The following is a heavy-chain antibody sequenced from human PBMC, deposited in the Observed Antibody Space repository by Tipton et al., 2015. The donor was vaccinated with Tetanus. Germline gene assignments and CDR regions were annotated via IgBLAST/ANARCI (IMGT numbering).Heavy chain of an antibody. V-gene: IGHV4-30-2*01. CDR3: VRAPYNSPGKYYFDY. J-gene: IGHJ4*02. D-gene: IGHD1-1*01. CDR2: VFRSGSA. CDR1: GASISSIYS. Sequence: TLSLTCAVSGASISSIYSWSWIRQPPGKGLEWIGYVFRSGSADYNPSLKSRVNISLDRSENQISLMLTSVTAADTATYYCVRAPYNSPGKYYFDYWGQGTLVTVSS.